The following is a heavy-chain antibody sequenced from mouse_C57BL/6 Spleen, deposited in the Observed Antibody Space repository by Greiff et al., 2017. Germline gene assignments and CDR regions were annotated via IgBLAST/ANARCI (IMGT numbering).Heavy chain of an antibody. J-gene: IGHJ3*01. CDR3: ARDRGYDYDQGFAY. D-gene: IGHD2-4*01. V-gene: IGHV5-4*01. CDR2: ISDGGSYT. CDR1: GFTFSSYA. Sequence: EVQGVESGGGLVKPGGSLKLSCAASGFTFSSYAMSWVRQTPEKRLEWVATISDGGSYTYYPDNVKGRFTISRDNAKNNLYLQMSHLKSEDTAMYYCARDRGYDYDQGFAYWGQGTLVTVSA.